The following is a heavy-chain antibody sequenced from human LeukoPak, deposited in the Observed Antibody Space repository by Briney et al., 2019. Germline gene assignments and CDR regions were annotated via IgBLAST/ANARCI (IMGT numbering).Heavy chain of an antibody. D-gene: IGHD4-17*01. Sequence: PSETLSLTCAVSVGSITTTTYYWGWIRQPPGKGLEWIGSVYYGGSTYYSPSLKSRLTISLDTSKHQFSLKLSSVNAADTAVYYCASGDYGDSFDYWGQGTLVTVSS. CDR1: VGSITTTTYY. V-gene: IGHV4-39*07. CDR2: VYYGGST. CDR3: ASGDYGDSFDY. J-gene: IGHJ4*02.